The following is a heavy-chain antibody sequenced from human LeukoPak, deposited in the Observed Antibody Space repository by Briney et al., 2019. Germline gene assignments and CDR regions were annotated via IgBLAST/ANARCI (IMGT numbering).Heavy chain of an antibody. D-gene: IGHD3-10*01. V-gene: IGHV4-34*01. J-gene: IGHJ4*01. CDR2: INHSGST. CDR3: ASAPLDYGSGSYDXFXX. CDR1: GGSFSGYY. Sequence: PSETLSLTCAVYGGSFSGYYWSWIRQPPEKGLEWIGEINHSGSTNYNPSLKSRVTISVDTSKNQFSPKLNSVTAADTAMYYCASAPLDYGSGSYDXFXXWGXXXLVT.